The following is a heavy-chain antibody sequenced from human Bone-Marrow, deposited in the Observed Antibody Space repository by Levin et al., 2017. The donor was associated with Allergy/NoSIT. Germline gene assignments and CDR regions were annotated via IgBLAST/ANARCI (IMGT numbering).Heavy chain of an antibody. V-gene: IGHV3-33*01. CDR2: IWFDGSEK. CDR3: VRGEGDYVGDTFAL. CDR1: GFIFSNYG. D-gene: IGHD4-17*01. Sequence: GESLKISCAASGFIFSNYGMYWVRQAPGKGLEWVAVIWFDGSEKYYADSMKGRITISRDNSKNTLYLQMKSLRVEDTAVYYCVRGEGDYVGDTFALWGQGTMVTVSS. J-gene: IGHJ3*01.